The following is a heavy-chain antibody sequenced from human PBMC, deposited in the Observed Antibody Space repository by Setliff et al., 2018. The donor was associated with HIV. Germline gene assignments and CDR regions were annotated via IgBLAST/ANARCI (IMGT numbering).Heavy chain of an antibody. D-gene: IGHD2-21*02. J-gene: IGHJ6*02. CDR2: IYYSGST. CDR3: TRDRSDFHYHGMDV. Sequence: SETLSLTCTLSGGSISSGAYYWTWIRQHPGKGLEWIGYIYYSGSTYYNPSLKSRLTISLDTSSNQFSLRLNSVTAADTAVYYCTRDRSDFHYHGMDVWGQGTTVTVSS. CDR1: GGSISSGAYY. V-gene: IGHV4-31*03.